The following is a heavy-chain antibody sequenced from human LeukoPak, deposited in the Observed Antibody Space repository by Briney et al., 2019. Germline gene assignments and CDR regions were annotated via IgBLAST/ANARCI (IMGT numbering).Heavy chain of an antibody. CDR2: IGSAI. J-gene: IGHJ3*02. CDR1: GFTFSAYS. CDR3: ARDHAYAFDI. Sequence: GGSLRLSCVASGFTFSAYSWNWVRKAPGKGLDWISYIGSAIYYADSVKGRFTISRDNAKNSLFLQMNSLRAEDTAVYYCARDHAYAFDIWGQGTLVTVSS. V-gene: IGHV3-48*01. D-gene: IGHD2-2*01.